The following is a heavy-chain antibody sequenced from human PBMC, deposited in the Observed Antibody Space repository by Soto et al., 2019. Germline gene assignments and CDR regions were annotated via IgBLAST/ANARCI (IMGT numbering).Heavy chain of an antibody. CDR3: ARVRLSRAVQDALDV. CDR2: MTYDGATE. V-gene: IGHV3-30*14. Sequence: PGGSLRLSCAASGFTFSDYVIHCVRQAAGNGLEWLASMTYDGATEYYADSVKGRFNMSRDNSKRALSLQMNSLRPDDTAVYYCARVRLSRAVQDALDVWGQGTTVTVSS. J-gene: IGHJ3*01. CDR1: GFTFSDYV. D-gene: IGHD3-3*02.